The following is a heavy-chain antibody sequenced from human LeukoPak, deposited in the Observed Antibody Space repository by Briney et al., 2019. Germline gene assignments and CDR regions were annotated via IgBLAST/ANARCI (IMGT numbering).Heavy chain of an antibody. CDR1: GYTFTSYG. CDR3: ARFSPHSSSWSRFFDY. CDR2: ISAYNGNT. D-gene: IGHD6-13*01. Sequence: ASVKVSCKASGYTFTSYGISWVRQAPGQGLEWMGWISAYNGNTNYAQKLQGRVTMTTDTSTSTAYMELRSLRSDDTAVYYCARFSPHSSSWSRFFDYWGQGTLVTVSS. J-gene: IGHJ4*02. V-gene: IGHV1-18*01.